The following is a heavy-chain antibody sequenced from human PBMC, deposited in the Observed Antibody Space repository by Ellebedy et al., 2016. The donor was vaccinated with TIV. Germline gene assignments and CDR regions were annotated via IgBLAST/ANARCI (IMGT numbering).Heavy chain of an antibody. V-gene: IGHV3-21*01. J-gene: IGHJ6*02. CDR1: GFVFSGFA. CDR2: IGASENDV. CDR3: ARAGEYCDFPQNCYAMDV. Sequence: GESLKISCAASGFVFSGFAMNWVRQAPGKGLEWVSSIGASENDVFYTDSVKGRFTISRDNAKNSLYLQMNSLRAEDTAVYYCARAGEYCDFPQNCYAMDVWGQGTTVTVS. D-gene: IGHD2/OR15-2a*01.